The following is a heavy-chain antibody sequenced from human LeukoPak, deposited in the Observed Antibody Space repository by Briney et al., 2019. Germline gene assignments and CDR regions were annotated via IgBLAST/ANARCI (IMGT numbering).Heavy chain of an antibody. CDR3: ARLATVTTDY. V-gene: IGHV3-48*04. Sequence: GGSLRLSCAASGFTFSSYSMNWVRQAPGKGLEWVSYISGSSSTIYYADSVKGRFAISRDNAKNSLYLQMNSLRAEDTAVYYCARLATVTTDYWGQGTLVTVSS. J-gene: IGHJ4*02. D-gene: IGHD4-17*01. CDR2: ISGSSSTI. CDR1: GFTFSSYS.